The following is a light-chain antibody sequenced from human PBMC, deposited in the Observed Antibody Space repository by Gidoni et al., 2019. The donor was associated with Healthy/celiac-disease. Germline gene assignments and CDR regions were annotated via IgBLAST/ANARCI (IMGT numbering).Light chain of an antibody. CDR2: AAS. V-gene: IGKV1-39*01. CDR1: QSSSSY. CDR3: QQSYSTPRYT. J-gene: IGKJ2*01. Sequence: DIQMTQSPSSLSASGGDRVTITCRASQSSSSYFNWYQQKPGKAPKLLIYAASSLQSGVPSRFSGSGSGTDFTLTISSLQPEDFATYYCQQSYSTPRYTFXQXTKLEIK.